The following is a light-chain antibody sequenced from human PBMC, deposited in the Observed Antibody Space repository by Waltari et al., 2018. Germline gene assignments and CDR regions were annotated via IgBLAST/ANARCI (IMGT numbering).Light chain of an antibody. Sequence: EIVLTKSPGTLASSPGERANLSCRASQSVGRALAWYQQKPGQAPRLLIYDASSRATGIPDRFSGSGSGTDFSLTSSRVEPEDFAVYYCQMYVRLPVTFGQGTKVEVK. J-gene: IGKJ1*01. CDR2: DAS. V-gene: IGKV3-20*01. CDR3: QMYVRLPVT. CDR1: QSVGRA.